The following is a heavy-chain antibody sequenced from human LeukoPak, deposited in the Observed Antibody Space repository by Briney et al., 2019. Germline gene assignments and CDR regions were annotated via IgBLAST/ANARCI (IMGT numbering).Heavy chain of an antibody. CDR1: GGSIRSGDYY. D-gene: IGHD5-18*01. CDR3: AREPGYSYGTDY. J-gene: IGHJ4*02. V-gene: IGHV4-30-4*08. Sequence: SETLSLTCTVSGGSIRSGDYYWSWIRQPPGKGLEWIGYIYYSGSTYYNLSLKSRVTISVDTSKNQFSLKLSSVTAADTAVYYCAREPGYSYGTDYWGQGTLVTVSS. CDR2: IYYSGST.